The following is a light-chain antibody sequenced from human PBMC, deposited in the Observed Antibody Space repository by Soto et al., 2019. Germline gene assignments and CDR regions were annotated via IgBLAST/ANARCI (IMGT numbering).Light chain of an antibody. Sequence: EIVLTQSPDTLSLSPGETAPLSCRASQSVSSNLAWYQQKPGQAPRLLIYDASTRATGVPGRFSGSGFGTDFTLTISSLQSEDFAVYYCQQYNNWRTFGQGTKVDIK. CDR1: QSVSSN. V-gene: IGKV3-15*01. CDR3: QQYNNWRT. J-gene: IGKJ1*01. CDR2: DAS.